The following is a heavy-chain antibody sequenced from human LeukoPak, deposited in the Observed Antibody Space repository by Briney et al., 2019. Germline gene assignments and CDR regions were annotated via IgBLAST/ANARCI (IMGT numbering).Heavy chain of an antibody. V-gene: IGHV4-61*01. CDR3: ARDRGYYGSGSYSQGSYFDY. D-gene: IGHD3-10*01. CDR1: GGSVSSGSYY. J-gene: IGHJ4*02. CDR2: SYYSGSN. Sequence: SETLSLTCTVSGGSVSSGSYYWSWIRQPPGKGLEWIGYSYYSGSNNYNPSLESRVTISVDTSKNQFSLTLTSVTAADTAVYYCARDRGYYGSGSYSQGSYFDYWGQGSLVTVSS.